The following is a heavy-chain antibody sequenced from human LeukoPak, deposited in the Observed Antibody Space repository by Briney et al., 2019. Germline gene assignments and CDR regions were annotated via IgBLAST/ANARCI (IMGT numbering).Heavy chain of an antibody. D-gene: IGHD5-12*01. V-gene: IGHV4-34*01. CDR2: INHSGST. Sequence: SGTLSLTCAVYGGSFSGYYWSWIRQPPGKGLEWIGEINHSGSTNYNVSLKSRVTISVDTSKNQFSLKLSSVTAADTAVYYCASRRGYRYYFDYWGQGTLVTVSS. CDR1: GGSFSGYY. J-gene: IGHJ4*02. CDR3: ASRRGYRYYFDY.